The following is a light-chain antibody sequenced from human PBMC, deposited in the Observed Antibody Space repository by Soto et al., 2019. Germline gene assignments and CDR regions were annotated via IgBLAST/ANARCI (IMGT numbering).Light chain of an antibody. CDR2: SNN. J-gene: IGLJ3*02. CDR3: AAWDDSLNAWV. Sequence: QLVLTQPPSASGTPGQRVTISCSGGSSNIGGNTVNWYQQLPGTAPKLLVYSNNQRPSGVPDRFSGSKSGTSASLAISGLQSEDEADYYCAAWDDSLNAWVFGGGTKLTVL. V-gene: IGLV1-44*01. CDR1: SSNIGGNT.